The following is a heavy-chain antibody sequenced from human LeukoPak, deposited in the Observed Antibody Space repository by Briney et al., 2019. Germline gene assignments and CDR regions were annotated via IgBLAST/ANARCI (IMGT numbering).Heavy chain of an antibody. CDR2: IWYDGSNK. CDR1: GFTFSSYG. D-gene: IGHD6-13*01. CDR3: SRDRLKLSYSSTIGGY. V-gene: IGHV3-33*01. J-gene: IGHJ4*02. Sequence: GGSLRLSCAASGFTFSSYGMRWVRQAPGKGMEWVAVIWYDGSNKYYADSVKGRFTISRDNSKNTLYLQMNSLRAEDTAVYYCSRDRLKLSYSSTIGGYWGQGTLVTVSS.